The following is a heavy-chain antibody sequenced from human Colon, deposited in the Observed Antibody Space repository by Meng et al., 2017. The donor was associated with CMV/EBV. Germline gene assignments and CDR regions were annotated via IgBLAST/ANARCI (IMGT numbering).Heavy chain of an antibody. CDR2: ISSTSSAI. D-gene: IGHD3-9*01. V-gene: IGHV3-21*01. Sequence: GESLKISCAASGFSFSRYSMNWLRQAPGKGLEWVSSISSTSSAIYYPDSVKGRFTISRDNSKSTLYLQMNSLRTEDTAVYYCARDYWALDVSHFDTWGQGVLVTVSS. CDR3: ARDYWALDVSHFDT. CDR1: GFSFSRYS. J-gene: IGHJ5*02.